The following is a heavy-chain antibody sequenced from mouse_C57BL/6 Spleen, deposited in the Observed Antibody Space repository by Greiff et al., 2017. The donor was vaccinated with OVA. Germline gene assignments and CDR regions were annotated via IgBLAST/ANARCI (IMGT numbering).Heavy chain of an antibody. D-gene: IGHD2-2*01. CDR3: ARASTLVAAENWFAY. J-gene: IGHJ3*01. CDR1: GYTFTSYT. Sequence: QVQLQQSGAELARPGASVKMSCKASGYTFTSYTMHWVKQRPGQGLEWIGYINPSSGYTKYNQKFKDKATLTADKSSNTAYMQLSSLTSEDSAVYYCARASTLVAAENWFAYWGQGTLVTVSA. V-gene: IGHV1-4*01. CDR2: INPSSGYT.